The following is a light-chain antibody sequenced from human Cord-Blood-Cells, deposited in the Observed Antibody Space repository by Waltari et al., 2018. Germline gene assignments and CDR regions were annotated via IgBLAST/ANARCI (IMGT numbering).Light chain of an antibody. CDR1: QSVSSSY. Sequence: EIVLTQSPGTLSLSPGEIATLSCRASQSVSSSYLAWYQQKPAQAHRLLIYGASSRATGIPDRFSGSWSGTDFTLTISRLEPEDFAVYYCQQYGSSRTFGQGTKVEIK. CDR2: GAS. CDR3: QQYGSSRT. J-gene: IGKJ1*01. V-gene: IGKV3-20*01.